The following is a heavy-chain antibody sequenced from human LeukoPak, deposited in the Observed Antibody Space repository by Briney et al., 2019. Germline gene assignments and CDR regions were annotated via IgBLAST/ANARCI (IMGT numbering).Heavy chain of an antibody. CDR3: ARWLDAADY. CDR2: INPSGGTK. CDR1: GYTFTRYY. D-gene: IGHD6-13*01. Sequence: GASVKVSCKASGYTFTRYYMHWVRQAPGQGLEWMGIINPSGGTKSYAQKFQGRVTMTRDTSTSTVYMELSSLTSEDTAVYYCARWLDAADYWGQGTLVTVSS. J-gene: IGHJ4*02. V-gene: IGHV1-46*01.